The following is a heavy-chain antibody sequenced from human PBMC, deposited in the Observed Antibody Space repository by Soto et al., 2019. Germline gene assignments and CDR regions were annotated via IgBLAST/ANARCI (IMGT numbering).Heavy chain of an antibody. V-gene: IGHV3-23*01. CDR1: GFTFGNYA. CDR3: ARDAVARNGSWDWFGP. Sequence: EVQLLESGGGLVQPGGSLRLSCAASGFTFGNYAMSWVRQAPGKGLEWVESIHGAGAGTYYADSVKGRFTVSRDDSKETRYLQRSSLRVDDTAVYYCARDAVARNGSWDWFGPWGQGTLVTVSS. D-gene: IGHD6-19*01. CDR2: IHGAGAGT. J-gene: IGHJ5*02.